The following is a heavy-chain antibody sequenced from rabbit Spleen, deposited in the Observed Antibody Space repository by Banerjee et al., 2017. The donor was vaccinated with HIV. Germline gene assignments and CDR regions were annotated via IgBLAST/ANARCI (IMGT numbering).Heavy chain of an antibody. J-gene: IGHJ4*01. Sequence: QSLEESGGDLVKPGASLTLTCTASGFSFSSNYYMYWVRQAPGKGLECIACIYGGSSSSTYYASWAKGRFTISKTSSTTVTLQMTSLTAADTATYFCARGSAAMTMVITGFYFNLWGQGTLVTVS. CDR3: ARGSAAMTMVITGFYFNL. D-gene: IGHD2-1*01. V-gene: IGHV1S40*01. CDR2: IYGGSSSST. CDR1: GFSFSSNYY.